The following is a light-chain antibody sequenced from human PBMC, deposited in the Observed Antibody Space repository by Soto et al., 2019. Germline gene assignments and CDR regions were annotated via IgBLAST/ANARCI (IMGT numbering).Light chain of an antibody. V-gene: IGLV2-14*01. Sequence: QSVLTQPASVSGSPGQSITISCTGTSSDIGAHTYVSWFQQHPGKVPKVIIYNVSTRPSGISYRFSGSNSGNTASLTISGLQAEDEADYYCSSYAGGFVVFGGGTQLTVL. CDR3: SSYAGGFVV. CDR1: SSDIGAHTY. J-gene: IGLJ2*01. CDR2: NVS.